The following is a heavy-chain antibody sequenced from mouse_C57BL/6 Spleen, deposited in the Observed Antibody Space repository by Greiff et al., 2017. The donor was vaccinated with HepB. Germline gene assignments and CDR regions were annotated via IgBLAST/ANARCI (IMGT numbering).Heavy chain of an antibody. D-gene: IGHD2-2*01. Sequence: VKLQQPGAELVKPGASVKLSCKASGYTITSYWMHWVKQRPGQGLEWIGMIHPNSGSTNYNEKFKSKATLTVDKSSSTAYMQLSSLTSEDSAVYYCERGYDEGACFAYWGQGTLVTVSA. V-gene: IGHV1-64*01. J-gene: IGHJ3*01. CDR2: IHPNSGST. CDR1: GYTITSYW. CDR3: ERGYDEGACFAY.